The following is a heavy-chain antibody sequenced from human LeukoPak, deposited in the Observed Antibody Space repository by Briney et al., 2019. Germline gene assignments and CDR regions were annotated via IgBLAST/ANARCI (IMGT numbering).Heavy chain of an antibody. J-gene: IGHJ4*02. CDR2: IRDSGNGT. D-gene: IGHD3-3*01. V-gene: IGHV3-23*01. Sequence: PGGSLRLSCVVSGFTFKNYAMSWVRQAPGKGLECVSSIRDSGNGTDYADSVKGRFTVSRDNSKNTLYLHMNTLSAEDTAVYYCAKWAYYDSWSGHYKSHFDSWGQGTLVTVSP. CDR1: GFTFKNYA. CDR3: AKWAYYDSWSGHYKSHFDS.